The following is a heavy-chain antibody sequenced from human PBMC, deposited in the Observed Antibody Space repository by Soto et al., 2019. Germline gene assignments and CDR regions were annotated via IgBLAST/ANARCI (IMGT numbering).Heavy chain of an antibody. J-gene: IGHJ4*02. CDR2: INHSGST. CDR1: GGSFSGYY. D-gene: IGHD3-22*01. CDR3: AAMYYYDSSGLPYYFDY. V-gene: IGHV4-34*01. Sequence: QVQLQQWGAGLLKPSETLSLTCAVYGGSFSGYYWSWIRQPPGKGLEWIGEINHSGSTNYNPSLKSRVTISVDTSKNQLSLKLSSVTAADTAVYYCAAMYYYDSSGLPYYFDYWGQGTLVTVSS.